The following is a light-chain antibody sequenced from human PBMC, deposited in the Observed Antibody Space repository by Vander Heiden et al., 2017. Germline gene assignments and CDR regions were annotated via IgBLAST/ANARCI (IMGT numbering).Light chain of an antibody. V-gene: IGKV3-15*01. J-gene: IGKJ1*01. CDR2: DAS. Sequence: EIVMTQSPVTLSVSPGERATLSCSASQSVSSNLAWYQQKPGQEARLLIYDASTRATGIPARFSGSGSGTEFTLTISSLQSEDFAVYYCQQYNDWHPWTFGQGTKVEIK. CDR3: QQYNDWHPWT. CDR1: QSVSSN.